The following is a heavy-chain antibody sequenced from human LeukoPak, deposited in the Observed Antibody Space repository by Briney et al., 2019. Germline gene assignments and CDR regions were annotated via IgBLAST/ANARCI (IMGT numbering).Heavy chain of an antibody. CDR2: IASTSHVT. CDR3: AREDDDWGPNTFDL. D-gene: IGHD7-27*01. Sequence: PGGSLRLSCAASGFTFSDYSMNWVRQAPGKGPEWLSYIASTSHVTIYADSVMGRFTISRDNAKNSVSLQMDSLRSDDTAVYYCAREDDDWGPNTFDLWGPGTMVTVS. J-gene: IGHJ3*01. CDR1: GFTFSDYS. V-gene: IGHV3-48*01.